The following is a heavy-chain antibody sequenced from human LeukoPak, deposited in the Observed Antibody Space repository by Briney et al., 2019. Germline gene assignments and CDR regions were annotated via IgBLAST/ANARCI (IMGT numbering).Heavy chain of an antibody. CDR3: AKVPVFSLTISEVVTDDAFDI. CDR2: ISGSGGAT. CDR1: GFTFSSYA. D-gene: IGHD3-3*01. Sequence: PGGSLRLSCAASGFTFSSYAMSWLRQAPGKGLEWVSAISGSGGATYYADFVKGRFNISSDNSKNTLYLQMNSLRAEDTAVYYCAKVPVFSLTISEVVTDDAFDIWGQGTIVTVSS. V-gene: IGHV3-23*01. J-gene: IGHJ3*02.